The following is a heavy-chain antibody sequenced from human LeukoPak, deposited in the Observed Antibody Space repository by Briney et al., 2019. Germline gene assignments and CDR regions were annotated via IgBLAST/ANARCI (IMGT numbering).Heavy chain of an antibody. CDR3: AREIWSGSFDYMDV. CDR2: IYYSGST. CDR1: GGSISSYY. Sequence: ASETLYLTCTASGGSISSYYWSWIRQPPGKGLEWIGYIYYSGSTNYNPSLKRRVTISVDTSKNQFSLKLSSVTAADTAVYYCAREIWSGSFDYMDVWGKGTTVTVYS. J-gene: IGHJ6*03. D-gene: IGHD3-3*01. V-gene: IGHV4-59*01.